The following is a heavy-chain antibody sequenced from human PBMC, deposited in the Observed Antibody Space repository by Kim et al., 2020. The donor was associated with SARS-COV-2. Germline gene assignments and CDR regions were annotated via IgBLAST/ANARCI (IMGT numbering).Heavy chain of an antibody. CDR1: GFTFSSYG. CDR2: ISYDGSNK. CDR3: AKDLNSSGWDNWFDP. Sequence: GGSLRLSCAASGFTFSSYGMHWVRQAPGKGLEWVAVISYDGSNKYYADSVKGRFTISRDNSKNTLYLQMNSLRAEDTAVYYCAKDLNSSGWDNWFDPWGQGTLVTVSS. J-gene: IGHJ5*02. V-gene: IGHV3-30*18. D-gene: IGHD6-19*01.